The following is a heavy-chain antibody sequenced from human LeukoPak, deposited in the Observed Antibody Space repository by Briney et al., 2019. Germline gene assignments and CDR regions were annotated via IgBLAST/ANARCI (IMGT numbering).Heavy chain of an antibody. CDR1: GYTLTELS. D-gene: IGHD6-19*01. Sequence: ASVKVSCKVSGYTLTELSIHWLRQAPGKGLEWMGGFDPEDGDAIHAQKFQGRVTMTEDTSTDTAYMELSSVRSGDTAVYYCATDYAVAATGYFQYWGQGTLVTVSS. J-gene: IGHJ1*01. V-gene: IGHV1-24*01. CDR3: ATDYAVAATGYFQY. CDR2: FDPEDGDA.